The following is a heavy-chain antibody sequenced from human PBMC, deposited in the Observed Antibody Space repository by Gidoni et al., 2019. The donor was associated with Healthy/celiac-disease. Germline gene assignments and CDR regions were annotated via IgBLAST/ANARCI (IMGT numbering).Heavy chain of an antibody. CDR3: ASPLDPRYCSGGSCYYVADYYYYGMDV. CDR1: GCTFSSYP. Sequence: QVQPVQSAAAVNKPGSSVKVSCKASGCTFSSYPISWLRQAPVQGLEWMEGITPIFGTANYAQKFQGRVTITADESTSTAYMELSSLRSEDTAVYYCASPLDPRYCSGGSCYYVADYYYYGMDVWGRGTTVTVSS. V-gene: IGHV1-69*01. D-gene: IGHD2-15*01. J-gene: IGHJ6*02. CDR2: ITPIFGTA.